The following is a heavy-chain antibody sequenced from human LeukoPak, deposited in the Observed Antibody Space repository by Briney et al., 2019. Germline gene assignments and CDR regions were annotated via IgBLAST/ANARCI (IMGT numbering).Heavy chain of an antibody. D-gene: IGHD3-9*01. V-gene: IGHV3-30*04. CDR1: GFTFSSYA. CDR2: ISYDGSNK. Sequence: GGSLRLSCAASGFTFSSYAMHWVRQAPGKGLEWVAVISYDGSNKYKADSVKGRVTISRDKSKNTLYLPMNRLRAEDTAVYYCARDRRYFDWLRVNYYYGMDVWGKGTTVTVSS. J-gene: IGHJ6*04. CDR3: ARDRRYFDWLRVNYYYGMDV.